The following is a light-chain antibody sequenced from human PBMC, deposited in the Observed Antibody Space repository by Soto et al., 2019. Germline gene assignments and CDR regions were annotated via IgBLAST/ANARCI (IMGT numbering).Light chain of an antibody. CDR1: QSVSSY. CDR2: DAS. Sequence: EIVLTQSPATLSLSPGERATLSCRASQSVSSYLAWYQQKPGQATRLLIYDASNRATGIPARFSGSGSGTDFTLTISSLELEDFAVYYCQQRSNWRGLTFGGGTKVEIK. V-gene: IGKV3-11*01. J-gene: IGKJ4*01. CDR3: QQRSNWRGLT.